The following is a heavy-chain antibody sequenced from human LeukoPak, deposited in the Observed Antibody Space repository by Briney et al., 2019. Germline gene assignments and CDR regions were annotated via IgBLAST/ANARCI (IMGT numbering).Heavy chain of an antibody. CDR3: AKMGDYYGSIHSFDY. V-gene: IGHV3-23*01. J-gene: IGHJ4*02. CDR2: ISGSGGCT. D-gene: IGHD3-10*01. Sequence: GGSLRLSCAASGFTFSSYAMSWVRQAPGKGLEWVSAISGSGGCTYYADSVKGRFTISRDNSKNTLHLQMNSLRAEDTAVYYCAKMGDYYGSIHSFDYWGQGTLVTVSS. CDR1: GFTFSSYA.